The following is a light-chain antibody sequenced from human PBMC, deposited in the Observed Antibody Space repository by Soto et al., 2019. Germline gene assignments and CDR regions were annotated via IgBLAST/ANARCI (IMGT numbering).Light chain of an antibody. J-gene: IGKJ1*01. Sequence: EIVMTQSPATLSVSPGERATLSCRASQSVSTNLAWYQQKPGQAPRLLIYGAFTRATGIPARFSGSGSGTVFTLTISSLQSEDFAVYYCQQYNNWPPWTFGQGTKVEIK. CDR2: GAF. CDR3: QQYNNWPPWT. V-gene: IGKV3-15*01. CDR1: QSVSTN.